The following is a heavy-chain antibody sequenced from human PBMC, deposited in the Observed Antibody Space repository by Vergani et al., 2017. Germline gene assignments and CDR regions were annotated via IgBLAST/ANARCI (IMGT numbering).Heavy chain of an antibody. Sequence: QVQLVESGGGLVKPGGSLRLSCAASGFSFSHHYMTWIRQAPGKGLEWVSYISNSGNTIEYADSVKVRFSISRDNAKSSLFLQMDSLRAEDTAVYYCARDHRDYNYYPGTFDIWGQGSMVTVSS. V-gene: IGHV3-11*01. CDR1: GFSFSHHY. J-gene: IGHJ3*02. CDR2: ISNSGNTI. CDR3: ARDHRDYNYYPGTFDI. D-gene: IGHD1-1*01.